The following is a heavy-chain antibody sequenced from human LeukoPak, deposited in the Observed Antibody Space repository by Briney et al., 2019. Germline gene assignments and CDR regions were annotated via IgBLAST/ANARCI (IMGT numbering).Heavy chain of an antibody. J-gene: IGHJ3*02. CDR2: INPSGGST. CDR1: GYTFTSYY. V-gene: IGHV1-46*01. D-gene: IGHD4-17*01. CDR3: ARDVSTVTTFTSVDGDAFDI. Sequence: ASVKVSCKASGYTFTSYYMHWVRQAPGQGLEWMGIINPSGGSTSYAQKFQGRVTMTRDMSTSTVYMELSSLRSEDTAVYYCARDVSTVTTFTSVDGDAFDIWGQGTMVTVSS.